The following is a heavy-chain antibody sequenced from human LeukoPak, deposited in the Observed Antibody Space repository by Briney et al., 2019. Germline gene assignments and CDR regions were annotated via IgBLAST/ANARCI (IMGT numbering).Heavy chain of an antibody. V-gene: IGHV4-39*01. J-gene: IGHJ4*02. CDR2: IYYSGST. CDR1: GGSISSSSYY. D-gene: IGHD3-3*01. Sequence: SETLSLTCTVSGGSISSSSYYWGWIRQPPGTGLEWIGSIYYSGSTYYNPSLKSRVTISVDTSRNQFSLKLSSVTAADTAVYYCARQQNYDFWSGYYWKRPNFDYWGQGTLVTVSS. CDR3: ARQQNYDFWSGYYWKRPNFDY.